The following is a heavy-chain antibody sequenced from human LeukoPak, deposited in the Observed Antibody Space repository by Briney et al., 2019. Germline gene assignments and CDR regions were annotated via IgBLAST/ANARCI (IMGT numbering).Heavy chain of an antibody. CDR3: ATEGYCSGGNCYSFDY. V-gene: IGHV3-15*01. CDR2: IKSKADGGST. J-gene: IGHJ4*02. D-gene: IGHD2-15*01. Sequence: GGSLRLSCAVSGLTFSSAWMTWLRQTPGKGLEWVARIKSKADGGSTDYAAPVKGRFTISRDDSKNTVFLQMNSLTIDDTAVYYCATEGYCSGGNCYSFDYWGQGTLVTVSS. CDR1: GLTFSSAW.